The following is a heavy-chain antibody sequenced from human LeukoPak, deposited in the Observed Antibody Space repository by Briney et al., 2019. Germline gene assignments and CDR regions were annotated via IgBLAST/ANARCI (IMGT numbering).Heavy chain of an antibody. Sequence: ASVKVSCEASGYTFSNHYLHWVRQAPGQGLEWMGVISPSGDSTTYAQKFQGRVTMTRDTSTNTAYMELRSLRSDDTAVYYCASEIAMTGYFDYWGQGTLVTVSS. D-gene: IGHD6-19*01. J-gene: IGHJ4*02. CDR1: GYTFSNHY. CDR3: ASEIAMTGYFDY. CDR2: ISPSGDST. V-gene: IGHV1-46*01.